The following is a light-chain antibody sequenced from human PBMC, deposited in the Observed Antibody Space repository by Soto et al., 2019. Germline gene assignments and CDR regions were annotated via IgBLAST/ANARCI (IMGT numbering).Light chain of an antibody. Sequence: MTQSPASVPASVGDRVTITCRAGQHISTYLAWYQQKPGQAPRLLIYGTSTRATGVPARSSGSGSGTDFTLTISSLQAADFAVYHCQHYNNWPITFGQGTRLEIK. CDR3: QHYNNWPIT. J-gene: IGKJ5*01. CDR1: QHISTY. V-gene: IGKV3-15*01. CDR2: GTS.